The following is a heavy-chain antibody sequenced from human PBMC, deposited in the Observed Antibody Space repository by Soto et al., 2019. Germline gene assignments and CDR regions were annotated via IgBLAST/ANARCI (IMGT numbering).Heavy chain of an antibody. V-gene: IGHV1-69*13. CDR1: GGTFSSYA. D-gene: IGHD6-19*01. J-gene: IGHJ4*02. CDR3: AGEYSSGWYFGY. Sequence: GASVKVSCKASGGTFSSYAISWVRQAPGQGLEWMGGIIPIFGTANYAQKFQGRVTITADESTSTAYMELSSLRSEDTAVYYCAGEYSSGWYFGYWGQGTLVTVSS. CDR2: IIPIFGTA.